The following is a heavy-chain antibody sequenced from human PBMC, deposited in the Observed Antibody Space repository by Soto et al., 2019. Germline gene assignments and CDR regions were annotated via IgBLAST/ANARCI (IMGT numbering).Heavy chain of an antibody. D-gene: IGHD6-6*01. J-gene: IGHJ4*02. V-gene: IGHV3-23*01. CDR1: GFTFSSYA. Sequence: EVQLLESGGGLVQPGASLRLSCAASGFTFSSYAMSWVRQAPGKGLEWVSVISGSDDSTYYADSVKGRLTISRDNSKNTLYLQMNSLRAEDTAVYYCAKRSSSSTFDYWGQGTLVTLSS. CDR3: AKRSSSSTFDY. CDR2: ISGSDDST.